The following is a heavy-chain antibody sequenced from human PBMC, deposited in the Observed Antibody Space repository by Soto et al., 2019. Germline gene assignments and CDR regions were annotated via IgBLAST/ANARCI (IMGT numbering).Heavy chain of an antibody. Sequence: SETLSLTCTVSGGSISSSSYYWGWIRQPPGKGLEWIGSIYYSGSTYYNPSLKSRVTISVDTSKNQFSLKLSSVTAADTAVYYCARRGYYYDSSGYPSVWDWGQGTLVTVSS. D-gene: IGHD3-22*01. CDR3: ARRGYYYDSSGYPSVWD. V-gene: IGHV4-39*01. J-gene: IGHJ4*02. CDR2: IYYSGST. CDR1: GGSISSSSYY.